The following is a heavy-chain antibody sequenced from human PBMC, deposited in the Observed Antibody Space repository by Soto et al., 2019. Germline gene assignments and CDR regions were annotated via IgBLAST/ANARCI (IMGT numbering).Heavy chain of an antibody. CDR1: GFTFNTYG. D-gene: IGHD1-1*01. J-gene: IGHJ4*02. V-gene: IGHV3-33*01. CDR2: IWSDGNNK. Sequence: QVQLVESGGGVVQPGRSLRLSCAVSGFTFNTYGFYWVRQAPGKGLEWVSVIWSDGNNKYYADSVKGRFTISRDSSKNTLYLQMNSLRVEDTAVYYCARIQLDTIMALDCWGQGTLVTVSS. CDR3: ARIQLDTIMALDC.